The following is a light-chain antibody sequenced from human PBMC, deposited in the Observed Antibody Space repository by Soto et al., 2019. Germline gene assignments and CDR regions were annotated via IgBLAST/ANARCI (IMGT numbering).Light chain of an antibody. CDR3: SSHSSSSTLVV. CDR2: DVN. V-gene: IGLV2-14*03. J-gene: IGLJ2*01. Sequence: QSALTQPASMSGSPGQSITISCTGTSSDVGGYNYVSRYRQHPGKAPKLMIYDVNNRPSGVSNRFSGSKSGNTASLTISGLQAEDDADYYCSSHSSSSTLVVFGGGTKLTVL. CDR1: SSDVGGYNY.